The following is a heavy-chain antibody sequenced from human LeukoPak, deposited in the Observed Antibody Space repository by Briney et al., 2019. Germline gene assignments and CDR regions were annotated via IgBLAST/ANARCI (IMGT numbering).Heavy chain of an antibody. CDR3: ARELPAAHSYYYYGMDV. V-gene: IGHV1-18*01. J-gene: IGHJ6*02. CDR1: GYTFTSYG. Sequence: ASVKVSCKASGYTFTSYGISWVRQAPGQGLEWMGWISAYNGNTNYAQKLQGRVTMTTDTSTSTVYMELSSLRSEDTAVYYCARELPAAHSYYYYGMDVWGQGTTVTVSS. CDR2: ISAYNGNT. D-gene: IGHD2-2*01.